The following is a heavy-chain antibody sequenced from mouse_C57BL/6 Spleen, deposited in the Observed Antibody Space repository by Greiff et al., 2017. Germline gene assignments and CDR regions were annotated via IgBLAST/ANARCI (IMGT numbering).Heavy chain of an antibody. J-gene: IGHJ2*01. CDR1: GFTFSDYG. V-gene: IGHV5-17*01. Sequence: DVHLVESGGGLVKPGGSLKLSCAASGFTFSDYGMHWVRQAPEKGLEWVAYISRGSSTIYYADTVKGRFTISRDKAKNTLFLQMTSLRSEDTAMYYCARGGTPNFDDWGQGTTLTVSS. CDR2: ISRGSSTI. D-gene: IGHD2-14*01. CDR3: ARGGTPNFDD.